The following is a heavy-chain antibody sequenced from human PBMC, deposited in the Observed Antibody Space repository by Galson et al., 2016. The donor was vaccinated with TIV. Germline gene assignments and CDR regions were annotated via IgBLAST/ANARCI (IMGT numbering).Heavy chain of an antibody. V-gene: IGHV1-2*06. J-gene: IGHJ4*02. D-gene: IGHD5-24*01. CDR1: GYMFTGYH. Sequence: VKVSCKASGYMFTGYHLHWVRQAPGQGPEWMGRINPNSGDTDFAQKLQGRVTMTRDTSISTAYIELRRLTFADTAVYFCARGVDGFRYWGQGTLVTVSS. CDR2: INPNSGDT. CDR3: ARGVDGFRY.